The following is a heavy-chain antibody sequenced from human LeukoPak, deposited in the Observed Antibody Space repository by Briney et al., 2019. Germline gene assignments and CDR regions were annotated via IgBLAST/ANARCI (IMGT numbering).Heavy chain of an antibody. CDR2: INSDGSSI. D-gene: IGHD2-15*01. V-gene: IGHV3-74*01. CDR3: VRDAYCSRGTCYGKDY. Sequence: GGSLRLSCAASGFIFSSYWMHWVRQAPGKGLVWVSRINSDGSSISCADSVKGRFTISRDNAKNTLYLQMNSLVVEDTAVYYCVRDAYCSRGTCYGKDYWGQGTLVTVSS. J-gene: IGHJ4*02. CDR1: GFIFSSYW.